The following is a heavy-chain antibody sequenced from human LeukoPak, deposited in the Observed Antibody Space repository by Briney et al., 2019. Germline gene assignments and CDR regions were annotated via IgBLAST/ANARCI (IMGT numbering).Heavy chain of an antibody. CDR3: ALNKYYYDSSGSGRFDY. Sequence: SETPSLTCAVYGGSFSGYYWSWIRQPPGKGLEWIGEINHSGSTNYNPSLKSRVTISVDTSKNQFSLKLSSVTAADTAVYYCALNKYYYDSSGSGRFDYWGQGTLVTVSS. CDR2: INHSGST. D-gene: IGHD3-22*01. V-gene: IGHV4-34*01. J-gene: IGHJ4*02. CDR1: GGSFSGYY.